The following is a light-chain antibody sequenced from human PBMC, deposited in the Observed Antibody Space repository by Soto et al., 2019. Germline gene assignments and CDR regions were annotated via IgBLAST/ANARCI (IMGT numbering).Light chain of an antibody. CDR3: QQGFSTPPS. J-gene: IGKJ4*01. CDR2: GAS. CDR1: QSIMNY. Sequence: DIQMTQSPSSLSATVGDRVTITCRAGQSIMNYLNWYQVKPGKAPRLLMYGASSLESGVPSRFSGSGSGTDYALTISCLQPEDFATYFCQQGFSTPPSFGGGTKVDIK. V-gene: IGKV1-39*01.